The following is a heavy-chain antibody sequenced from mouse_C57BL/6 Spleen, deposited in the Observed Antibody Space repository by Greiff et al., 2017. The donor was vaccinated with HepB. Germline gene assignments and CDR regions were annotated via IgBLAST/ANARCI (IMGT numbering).Heavy chain of an antibody. J-gene: IGHJ3*01. CDR1: GYTFTSYT. V-gene: IGHV1-4*01. CDR2: INPSSGYT. D-gene: IGHD2-4*01. CDR3: ARKRDDYEVFAY. Sequence: QVQLKQSGAELARPGASVKMSCKASGYTFTSYTMHWVKQRPGQGLEWIGYINPSSGYTKYNQKFKDKATLTADKSSSTAYMQLSSLTSEDSAVYYCARKRDDYEVFAYWGQGTLVTVSA.